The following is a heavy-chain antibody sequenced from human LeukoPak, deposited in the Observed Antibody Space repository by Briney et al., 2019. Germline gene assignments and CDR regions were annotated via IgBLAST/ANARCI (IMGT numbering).Heavy chain of an antibody. D-gene: IGHD6-13*01. V-gene: IGHV3-66*01. CDR1: GFTVSSNY. Sequence: PGGSLRLSCAASGFTVSSNYMSWVRQGPGKGLECVSVISNDGDTYYADSVKGRFTISRDTSKNTVSLQMNSLRAEDTAVYYCARAFFSSSWYDYWGQGTLVTVSS. CDR2: ISNDGDT. CDR3: ARAFFSSSWYDY. J-gene: IGHJ4*02.